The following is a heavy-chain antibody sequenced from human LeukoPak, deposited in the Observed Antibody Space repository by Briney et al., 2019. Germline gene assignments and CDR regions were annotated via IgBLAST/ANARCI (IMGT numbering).Heavy chain of an antibody. Sequence: ASETLSLTCTVSGGSISSSSYYWGWIRQPPGKGLEWIGSIYYSGSTYYNPSLKSRVTISVDTSKNQFSLKLSSVTAADTAVYYCARGSFFWCSGGSCYYFDYWGQGTLVTVSS. CDR3: ARGSFFWCSGGSCYYFDY. D-gene: IGHD2-15*01. V-gene: IGHV4-39*07. CDR2: IYYSGST. J-gene: IGHJ4*02. CDR1: GGSISSSSYY.